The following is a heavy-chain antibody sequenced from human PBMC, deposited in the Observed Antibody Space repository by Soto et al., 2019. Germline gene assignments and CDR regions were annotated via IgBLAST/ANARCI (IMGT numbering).Heavy chain of an antibody. CDR1: GYTFTSYY. D-gene: IGHD2-15*01. V-gene: IGHV1-46*01. J-gene: IGHJ1*01. CDR3: AREEGVGVVVVAARSEYFQH. Sequence: GASVKVSCKASGYTFTSYYMHWVRQAPGQGLEWMGIINPSGGSTSYAQKFQGRVTMTRDTSTSTVYMELSSLRSEDTAVYYCAREEGVGVVVVAARSEYFQHWGQGTLVTVS. CDR2: INPSGGST.